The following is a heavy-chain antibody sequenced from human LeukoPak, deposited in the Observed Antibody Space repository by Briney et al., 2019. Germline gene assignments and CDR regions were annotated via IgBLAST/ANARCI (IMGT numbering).Heavy chain of an antibody. Sequence: SQTLSLTCTVSGGSISSGGYYWSWIRQHPGKGLEWIGYIYYSGSTYYNPSLKSRVTISVDTSKNQFSLKLSSVTAADTAVYYCARHGDAVAGIFDYWGQGTLVTVSS. J-gene: IGHJ4*02. CDR3: ARHGDAVAGIFDY. V-gene: IGHV4-31*03. CDR1: GGSISSGGYY. D-gene: IGHD6-19*01. CDR2: IYYSGST.